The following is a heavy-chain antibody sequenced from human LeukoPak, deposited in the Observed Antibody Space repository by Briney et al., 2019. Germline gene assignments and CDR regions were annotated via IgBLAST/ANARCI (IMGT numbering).Heavy chain of an antibody. CDR2: IRYDGSNK. Sequence: GGSLRLSCEASGFTFSTFAMIWVRQAPGKGLEWVAFIRYDGSNKYYADSVKGRFTISRDNSKNTLYLQMNSLRAEDTAVYYCAKGSLAYCGGDCYGEGFDYWGQGTLVTVSS. V-gene: IGHV3-30*02. D-gene: IGHD2-21*02. CDR3: AKGSLAYCGGDCYGEGFDY. J-gene: IGHJ4*02. CDR1: GFTFSTFA.